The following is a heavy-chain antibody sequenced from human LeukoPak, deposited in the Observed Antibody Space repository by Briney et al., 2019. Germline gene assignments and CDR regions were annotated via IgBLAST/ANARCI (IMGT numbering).Heavy chain of an antibody. J-gene: IGHJ5*02. V-gene: IGHV1-8*01. Sequence: ASVKVSCKASGYAFTSYDINWVRQATGQGLEWMGWMNPNSGNTGYAQKFQGRVTMTRNTSISTAYMELSSLRSEDTAVYYCARGRLLDSSGWRKNWFDPWGQGTLVTVSS. CDR3: ARGRLLDSSGWRKNWFDP. D-gene: IGHD6-19*01. CDR2: MNPNSGNT. CDR1: GYAFTSYD.